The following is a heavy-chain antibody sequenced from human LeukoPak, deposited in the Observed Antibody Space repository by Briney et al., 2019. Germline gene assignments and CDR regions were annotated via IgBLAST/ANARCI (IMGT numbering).Heavy chain of an antibody. D-gene: IGHD3-10*01. Sequence: GGSLRLSCAASGFTFSSCSMTWVRQAPGKGLEWVSGISGSDGTTFYADSVKGRFIISRDNPKNTLFLQMNSLRAEDSAVYYCVKGITSHDFFSRGDWGQGTLVTVSS. V-gene: IGHV3-23*01. CDR2: ISGSDGTT. CDR3: VKGITSHDFFSRGD. J-gene: IGHJ4*02. CDR1: GFTFSSCS.